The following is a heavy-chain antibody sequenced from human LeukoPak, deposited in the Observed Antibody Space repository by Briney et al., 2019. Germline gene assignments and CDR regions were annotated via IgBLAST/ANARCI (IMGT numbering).Heavy chain of an antibody. J-gene: IGHJ4*02. CDR1: GYTLGYCS. V-gene: IGHV3-49*04. CDR3: AKDLYYDNSGSLFLNG. CDR2: IRSKAYGGTT. Sequence: PPGGSQTLFCTASGYTLGYCSMSWARQAPGKGLEWVGFIRSKAYGGTTEYAASVKGRFTISRDDSKSIAYLQMNSLKTEDTAVYYCAKDLYYDNSGSLFLNGWVQGTVVSVSS. D-gene: IGHD3-22*01.